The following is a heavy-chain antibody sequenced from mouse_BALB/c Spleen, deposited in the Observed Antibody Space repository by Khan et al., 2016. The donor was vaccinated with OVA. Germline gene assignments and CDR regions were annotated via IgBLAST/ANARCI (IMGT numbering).Heavy chain of an antibody. CDR2: INPSNGYT. V-gene: IGHV1-4*01. Sequence: QESGAELARPGASVKMSCKASGYTFTSYTIHWIKKRPGQGLEWIGYINPSNGYTNYNQKFKDKATLTTDKPSTTAYLQLSSLTSDEAAVYICVGDGAYHRDDGWFAYWGQGTLVTVSA. CDR1: GYTFTSYT. D-gene: IGHD2-14*01. J-gene: IGHJ3*01. CDR3: VGDGAYHRDDGWFAY.